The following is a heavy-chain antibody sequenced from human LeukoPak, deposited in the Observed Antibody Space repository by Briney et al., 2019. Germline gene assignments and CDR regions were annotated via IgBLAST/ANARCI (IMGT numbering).Heavy chain of an antibody. CDR3: TRDRGAYNLYDY. D-gene: IGHD1-1*01. Sequence: GGSLRLFCAASGFILSDHYIDWVRQAPGKGLEWVGRTRNKANSYTTEYAASVKGRFTISRDDPKNLLYLQMNSLKSEDTAVYYCTRDRGAYNLYDYWGQGTLVTVSS. V-gene: IGHV3-72*01. J-gene: IGHJ4*02. CDR1: GFILSDHY. CDR2: TRNKANSYTT.